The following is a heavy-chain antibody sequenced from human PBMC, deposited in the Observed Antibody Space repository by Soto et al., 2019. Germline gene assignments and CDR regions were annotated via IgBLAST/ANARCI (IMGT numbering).Heavy chain of an antibody. CDR2: FDPEDGET. D-gene: IGHD3-3*01. V-gene: IGHV1-24*01. CDR1: GYTLTELS. CDR3: ATDHRGTYYDFWSGYHTFDY. Sequence: GSVKVSCKVSGYTLTELSMHWVRQAPGKGLEWMGGFDPEDGETIYAQKFQGRVTMTEDTSTDTAYMELSSLRSEDTAVYYCATDHRGTYYDFWSGYHTFDYWGQGTLVTVSS. J-gene: IGHJ4*02.